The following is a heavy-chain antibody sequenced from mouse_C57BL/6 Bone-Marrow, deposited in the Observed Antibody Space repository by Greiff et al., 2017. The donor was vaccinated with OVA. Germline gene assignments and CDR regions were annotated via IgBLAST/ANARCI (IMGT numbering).Heavy chain of an antibody. J-gene: IGHJ1*03. D-gene: IGHD2-2*01. Sequence: EVQLQQSGPGLVKPSQSLSLTCSVTGYSITSGYYWNWIRQFPGNKLEWMGYISYDGSNNYNPSLKNRLSLTRDTSKNQFFLKLKSVTTEDTATYYCARGGEDYGYDEWYFDVWGTGTTVTVSS. CDR3: ARGGEDYGYDEWYFDV. CDR2: ISYDGSN. CDR1: GYSITSGYY. V-gene: IGHV3-6*01.